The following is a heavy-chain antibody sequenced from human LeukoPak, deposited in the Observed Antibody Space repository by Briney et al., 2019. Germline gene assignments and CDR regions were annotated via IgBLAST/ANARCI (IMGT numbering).Heavy chain of an antibody. CDR3: AKEGRFLEWLSYYYYMDV. CDR1: GFTFDDYA. J-gene: IGHJ6*03. CDR2: ISGDGGST. Sequence: SGESLRLSCAASGFTFDDYAMHWVRQAPGKGLEWVSLISGDGGSTYYADSVKGRFTISRDNSKNSLYLQMNSLRTEDTVLYYCAKEGRFLEWLSYYYYMDVWGKGTTVTVSS. V-gene: IGHV3-43*02. D-gene: IGHD3-3*01.